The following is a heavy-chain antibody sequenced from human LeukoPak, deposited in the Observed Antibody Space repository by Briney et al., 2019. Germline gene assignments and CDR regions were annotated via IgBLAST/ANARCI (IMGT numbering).Heavy chain of an antibody. CDR3: ARVHEVVPADHFDY. V-gene: IGHV1-46*01. J-gene: IGHJ4*02. CDR1: GYTFTSYY. CDR2: INPSGGST. D-gene: IGHD2-2*01. Sequence: ASVTVSCTASGYTFTSYYMHWMRQAPGQGLEWMGIINPSGGSTSYAQKFQGRVTMTRDMSTSTVYMELSSLRSEDTAVYYCARVHEVVPADHFDYWGQGTLVTVSS.